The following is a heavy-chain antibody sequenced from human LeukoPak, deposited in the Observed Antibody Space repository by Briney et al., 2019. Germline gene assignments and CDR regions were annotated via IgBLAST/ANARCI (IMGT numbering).Heavy chain of an antibody. CDR3: ARDGSWLSKLRNYYYYYGMDV. V-gene: IGHV3-48*03. CDR2: ISSSGTTI. CDR1: GFTFSSYE. Sequence: GGSLRLSCAASGFTFSSYEMNWVRQAPGKGLEWVSYISSSGTTIYYADSVKGRFTISRDNAKNSLYLQMNSLRAEDTAVYYCARDGSWLSKLRNYYYYYGMDVWGQGTTVTVSS. D-gene: IGHD2-2*03. J-gene: IGHJ6*02.